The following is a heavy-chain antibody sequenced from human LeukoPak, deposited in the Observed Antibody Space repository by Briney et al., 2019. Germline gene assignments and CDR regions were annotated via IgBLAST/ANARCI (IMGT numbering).Heavy chain of an antibody. D-gene: IGHD4-17*01. CDR1: GGSISSGGYY. CDR3: ARCETGYGDYGDGYWFDP. J-gene: IGHJ5*02. CDR2: IYYSGTT. V-gene: IGHV4-31*03. Sequence: SQTLSLTCTVSGGSISSGGYYCSWIRQHPGKGLEWIGYIYYSGTTYYNPSLKSRVTISVDTSKNQFSLKLSSVTAADTAVYYCARCETGYGDYGDGYWFDPWGQGTLVTVSS.